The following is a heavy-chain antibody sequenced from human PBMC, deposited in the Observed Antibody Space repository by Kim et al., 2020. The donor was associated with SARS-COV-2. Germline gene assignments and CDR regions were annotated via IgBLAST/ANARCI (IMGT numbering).Heavy chain of an antibody. Sequence: SETLSLTCTVSGGSISSYYWSWIRQPPEKGLEWIAYIYYSGSTNYNPSLRRRVTISVDTYENQFSLKLSSVTAADTAVYYCARFGNPIRFLEGPDYFDYWGQGTLVTDS. CDR2: IYYSGST. J-gene: IGHJ4*02. CDR3: ARFGNPIRFLEGPDYFDY. CDR1: GGSISSYY. D-gene: IGHD3-3*01. V-gene: IGHV4-59*01.